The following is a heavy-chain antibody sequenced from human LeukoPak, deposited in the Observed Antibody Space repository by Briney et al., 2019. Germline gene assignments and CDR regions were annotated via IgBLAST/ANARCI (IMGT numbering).Heavy chain of an antibody. V-gene: IGHV4-34*01. J-gene: IGHJ4*02. CDR3: ARRAQGRYSSGWYPPLPDY. D-gene: IGHD6-19*01. CDR2: INHSGST. CDR1: GGSFSGYY. Sequence: KPSETLSLSCAVYGGSFSGYYWSWIRQPPGKGLEWIGEINHSGSTNYNPSRKSRVTISVDTSKNQFSLKLSSVTAADTAVYYCARRAQGRYSSGWYPPLPDYWGQGTLVTVSS.